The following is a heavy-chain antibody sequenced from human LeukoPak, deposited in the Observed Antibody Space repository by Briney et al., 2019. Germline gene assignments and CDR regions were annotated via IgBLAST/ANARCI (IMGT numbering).Heavy chain of an antibody. CDR3: ANDRGNSFEY. CDR2: IWYDGSNK. Sequence: GGSLTLSCAASGFSFSSYGMHWVRQAPGKGLEWVAVIWYDGSNKYYADSVKGRFTISRDNAKNTVYLQMNSLRAEDTAVYYCANDRGNSFEYWGQGAMVSVPS. D-gene: IGHD2/OR15-2a*01. V-gene: IGHV3-33*03. CDR1: GFSFSSYG. J-gene: IGHJ4*02.